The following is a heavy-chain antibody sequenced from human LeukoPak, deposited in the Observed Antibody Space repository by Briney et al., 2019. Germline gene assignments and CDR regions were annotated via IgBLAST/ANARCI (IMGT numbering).Heavy chain of an antibody. D-gene: IGHD1-1*01. CDR1: GYTFTDYF. J-gene: IGHJ3*02. Sequence: ASVKVSCRASGYTFTDYFIHWVRQAPGQGLEWMGWINPSSGDTRYEQKFQGRVTMTRDTSITSVYMELNRLTSDGTAMYYCARDVPGDEAFDIWGQGSMVTVSS. CDR3: ARDVPGDEAFDI. CDR2: INPSSGDT. V-gene: IGHV1-2*02.